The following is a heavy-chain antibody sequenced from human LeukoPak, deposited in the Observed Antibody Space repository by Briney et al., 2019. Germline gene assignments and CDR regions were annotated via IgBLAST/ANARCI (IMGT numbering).Heavy chain of an antibody. CDR3: ARHRYSSGWSNFDY. Sequence: SVKVSCKASGGTFSSYAISWVRQAPGQGLEWMGGIIPIFGTANYAQKFQGRVTITADKSTRTAYMELSSLRSEDTAVYYCARHRYSSGWSNFDYWGQGTLVTVSS. J-gene: IGHJ4*02. CDR2: IIPIFGTA. V-gene: IGHV1-69*06. CDR1: GGTFSSYA. D-gene: IGHD6-19*01.